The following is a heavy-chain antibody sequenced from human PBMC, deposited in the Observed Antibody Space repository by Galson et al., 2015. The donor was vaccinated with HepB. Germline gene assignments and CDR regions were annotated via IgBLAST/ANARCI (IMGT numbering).Heavy chain of an antibody. D-gene: IGHD2-15*01. CDR3: ATAFCSGASCPSSYFDL. J-gene: IGHJ2*01. CDR1: GYTLTELS. V-gene: IGHV1-24*01. Sequence: SVKVSCKVSGYTLTELSMHWVRQAPGKGLEWMGGFDPEDGETICAQKFQGRVTMTEDTSTDTAYMELSSLRCENTAVNYSATAFCSGASCPSSYFDLPGRGTLVTLS. CDR2: FDPEDGET.